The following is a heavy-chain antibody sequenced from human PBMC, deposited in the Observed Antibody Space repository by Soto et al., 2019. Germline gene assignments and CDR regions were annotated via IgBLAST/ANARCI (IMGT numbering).Heavy chain of an antibody. J-gene: IGHJ4*02. Sequence: QVQLVQSGAEVKKPGSSVKVSCKASGGTFSNYTISWVRQAPGQGLEWMGRIIPILGIANYAQKFQGRVTITADKSTSTAYMELSSLRSEDTAVYYCARDRSRLPTKTYYYDSSGYYFDYWGQGTLVTVSS. V-gene: IGHV1-69*08. CDR2: IIPILGIA. D-gene: IGHD3-22*01. CDR3: ARDRSRLPTKTYYYDSSGYYFDY. CDR1: GGTFSNYT.